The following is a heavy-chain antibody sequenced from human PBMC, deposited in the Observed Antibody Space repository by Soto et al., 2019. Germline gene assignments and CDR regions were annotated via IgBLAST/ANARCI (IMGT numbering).Heavy chain of an antibody. V-gene: IGHV4-61*01. CDR2: IYYTGST. CDR3: ARDHHSYYDTSGYYPYFDV. Sequence: PSETLSLTCTVSGGSVNTAPYHWSWIRQSPRNGLEWIGNIYYTGSTNYNPPFESRVAISLDTSNNQFSLRLTSLTAADTAVYFCARDHHSYYDTSGYYPYFDVWGQGTLVTVSS. CDR1: GGSVNTAPYH. J-gene: IGHJ4*02. D-gene: IGHD3-22*01.